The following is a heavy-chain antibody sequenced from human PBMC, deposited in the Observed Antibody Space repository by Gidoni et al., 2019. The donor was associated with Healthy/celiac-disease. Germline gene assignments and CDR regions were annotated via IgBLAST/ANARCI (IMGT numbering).Heavy chain of an antibody. D-gene: IGHD3-22*01. Sequence: EVQLLESGGGLVQPGGSLRLSCAASGFTFSNYAMSWVRQAPGKGLEWVSTISGSSGNTYYADSVKGRFTISRDISKNTVFLQMNSLRAEDTAVYYCAKGQWYDSSGYYSPFDYWGQGTLVSVSS. CDR3: AKGQWYDSSGYYSPFDY. J-gene: IGHJ4*02. CDR1: GFTFSNYA. V-gene: IGHV3-23*01. CDR2: ISGSSGNT.